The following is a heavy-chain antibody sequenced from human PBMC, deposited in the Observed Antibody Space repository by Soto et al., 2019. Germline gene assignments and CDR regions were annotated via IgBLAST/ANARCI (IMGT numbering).Heavy chain of an antibody. V-gene: IGHV4-30-4*01. CDR1: GGSISSEYYH. CDR2: IHYSGSV. J-gene: IGHJ6*04. D-gene: IGHD2-21*02. CDR3: AREDDGGDRDYYGLDV. Sequence: SETLSLTCTVSGGSISSEYYHWTWIRQAPGKGLEWIGYIHYSGSVHYNPSLQSRLTTSVDTSKNLFSLKLSSVTAADTAVYFCAREDDGGDRDYYGLDVWGKGTTVTVSS.